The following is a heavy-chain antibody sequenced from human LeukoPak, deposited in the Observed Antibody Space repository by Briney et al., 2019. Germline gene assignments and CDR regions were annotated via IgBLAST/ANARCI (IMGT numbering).Heavy chain of an antibody. CDR3: ARFAAGGSYYYYMDV. J-gene: IGHJ6*03. V-gene: IGHV3-48*01. Sequence: GGSLRLSCAASGFTFSSYTMNWVRQPPGKGLEWVSSIGTSSTTIYYADSVKGRFTISRDNAKNSLYLQMNSLRADDTAVYYCARFAAGGSYYYYMDVWGKGTTVTVSS. CDR2: IGTSSTTI. CDR1: GFTFSSYT. D-gene: IGHD6-25*01.